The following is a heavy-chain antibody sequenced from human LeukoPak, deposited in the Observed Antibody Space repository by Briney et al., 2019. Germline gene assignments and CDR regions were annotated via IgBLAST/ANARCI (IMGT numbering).Heavy chain of an antibody. CDR2: IHPSTGNP. Sequence: ASVKVSCKASGYSFTNYAMNWVRQAPGQGLEWMGWIHPSTGNPAYAQGFTGRFVFSLDTSVSTTYLQISSLKAEDTAVYFCARAFQSLGGLSLPDYWGQGTLVTVSS. D-gene: IGHD3-16*02. CDR3: ARAFQSLGGLSLPDY. V-gene: IGHV7-4-1*02. J-gene: IGHJ4*02. CDR1: GYSFTNYA.